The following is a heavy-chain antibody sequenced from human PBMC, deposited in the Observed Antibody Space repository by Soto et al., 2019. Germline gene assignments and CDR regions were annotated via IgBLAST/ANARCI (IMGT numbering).Heavy chain of an antibody. J-gene: IGHJ6*02. CDR3: ARDHGPLTSSGYSRFFFGMEV. D-gene: IGHD3-22*01. CDR1: GFTFGSYV. CDR2: ISYDGSNK. V-gene: IGHV3-30*03. Sequence: GGSLRLSCAASGFTFGSYVMHLVRQAPSKWLECVAVISYDGSNKYYADSVKGRFTISRDNSKKTLYLKMNSLRDEDTAVYYCARDHGPLTSSGYSRFFFGMEVRGQGSTVTVCS.